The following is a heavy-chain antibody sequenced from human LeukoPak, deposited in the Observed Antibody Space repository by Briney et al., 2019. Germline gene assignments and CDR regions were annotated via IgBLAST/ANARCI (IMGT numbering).Heavy chain of an antibody. V-gene: IGHV5-51*01. Sequence: GESLKISCQGSGYSFTSSWIGWVRQMPGKGLEWMGIIYPGDSYTNYSPSFQGHVTISADKSISTAYLQWSSLKASDTAMYYCARQLRDSSGWYMGDWGQGTLVTVSS. CDR3: ARQLRDSSGWYMGD. J-gene: IGHJ4*02. CDR2: IYPGDSYT. CDR1: GYSFTSSW. D-gene: IGHD6-19*01.